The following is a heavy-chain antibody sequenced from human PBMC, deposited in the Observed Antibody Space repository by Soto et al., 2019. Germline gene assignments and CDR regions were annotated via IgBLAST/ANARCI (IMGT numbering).Heavy chain of an antibody. Sequence: ASVKVSCKASGYTFTGYYMHWVRQAPGQGLEWMGWINPNSGGTNYAQKFQGWVTMTRDTSISTAYMELSRLRSDDTAVYYCARGGRGVDYYYYMDVWGKGTMVTVSS. CDR3: ARGGRGVDYYYYMDV. V-gene: IGHV1-2*04. CDR2: INPNSGGT. D-gene: IGHD2-15*01. J-gene: IGHJ6*03. CDR1: GYTFTGYY.